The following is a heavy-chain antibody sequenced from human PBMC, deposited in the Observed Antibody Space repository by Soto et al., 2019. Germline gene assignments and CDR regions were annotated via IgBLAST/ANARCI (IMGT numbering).Heavy chain of an antibody. Sequence: QLQLQQSGPGLVKPSETLSLTCTVSGVSISNPYYYWAWIRQTPGKGLEWIGSIHYSGSTFYNPSLRSRVTISLDTSRNQFSLRLTSVSVADTAVYYCARRQSTYTVQAPAAIYADDGFDFWGQGTMVTVSS. CDR3: ARRQSTYTVQAPAAIYADDGFDF. CDR2: IHYSGST. J-gene: IGHJ3*01. CDR1: GVSISNPYYY. V-gene: IGHV4-39*01. D-gene: IGHD2-2*01.